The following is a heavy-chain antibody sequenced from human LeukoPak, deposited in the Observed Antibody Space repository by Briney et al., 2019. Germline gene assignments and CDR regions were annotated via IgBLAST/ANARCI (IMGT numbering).Heavy chain of an antibody. J-gene: IGHJ6*03. CDR1: GGSFSGYY. CDR3: ARHRTYYYDSSGYPRQRYYYYYMDV. Sequence: SETLSLTCAVYGGSFSGYYWSWIRQPPGKGLEWIGEINHSGSTNYNPSLKSRVTISVDTSKNQFSLKLSSVTAADTAVYYCARHRTYYYDSSGYPRQRYYYYYMDVWGKGTTVTVSS. D-gene: IGHD3-22*01. V-gene: IGHV4-34*01. CDR2: INHSGST.